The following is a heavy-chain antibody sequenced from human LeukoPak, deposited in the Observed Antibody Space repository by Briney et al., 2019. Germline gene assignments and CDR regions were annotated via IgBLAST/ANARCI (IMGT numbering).Heavy chain of an antibody. V-gene: IGHV3-23*01. Sequence: PGGSLRPSCAASGFTFSSYAMSWVRQAPGKGLEWVSAISGSGGSTYYADSVKGRFTISRDNSKNTLYLQMNSLRAEDTAVYYCAKDRQAIQLWLSSIDYWGQGTLVTVSS. CDR3: AKDRQAIQLWLSSIDY. J-gene: IGHJ4*02. CDR2: ISGSGGST. D-gene: IGHD5-18*01. CDR1: GFTFSSYA.